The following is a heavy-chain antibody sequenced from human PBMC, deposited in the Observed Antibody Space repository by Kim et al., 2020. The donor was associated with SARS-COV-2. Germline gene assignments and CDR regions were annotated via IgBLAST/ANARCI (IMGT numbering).Heavy chain of an antibody. J-gene: IGHJ4*02. CDR1: GFTFSSYG. CDR2: IWYDGSNK. D-gene: IGHD1-26*01. CDR3: AGEFKTGYGDWGGSNNFDY. Sequence: GGSLRLSCAASGFTFSSYGMHWVRQAPGKGLEWVAVIWYDGSNKYYADSVKGRFTISRDNSKNTLYLQMNSLRAEDTAVYYCAGEFKTGYGDWGGSNNFDYWGQGTLVTVSS. V-gene: IGHV3-33*01.